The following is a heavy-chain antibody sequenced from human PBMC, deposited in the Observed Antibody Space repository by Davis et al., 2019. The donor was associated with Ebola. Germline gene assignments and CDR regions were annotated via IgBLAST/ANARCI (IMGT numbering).Heavy chain of an antibody. J-gene: IGHJ4*02. D-gene: IGHD6-19*01. Sequence: GESLKISCEASGFTLIKSWMTWVRQAPGRGLEWVANIKQDGSEKYYVDSVKGRFTISRDNAKNSLYLQMNSLRAEDTAVYYCASHGYSRGWYYFDYWGQETLVTVSS. CDR2: IKQDGSEK. CDR1: GFTLIKSW. CDR3: ASHGYSRGWYYFDY. V-gene: IGHV3-7*01.